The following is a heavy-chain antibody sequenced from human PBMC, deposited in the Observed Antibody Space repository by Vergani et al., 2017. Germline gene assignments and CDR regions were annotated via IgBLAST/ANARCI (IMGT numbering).Heavy chain of an antibody. V-gene: IGHV5-51*03. J-gene: IGHJ4*02. CDR3: ARRNKLGYFDY. Sequence: EVELVQSGPEMRKPGESLKISCKGSEYSFTSYWIGWVRQMPGKGLEWMGIIYPIDSDTRYSPSFQGQVTISADKSTSTAYLQWSSLKASDTAMYYCARRNKLGYFDYWGQGTLVTVSS. CDR2: IYPIDSDT. CDR1: EYSFTSYW. D-gene: IGHD1-7*01.